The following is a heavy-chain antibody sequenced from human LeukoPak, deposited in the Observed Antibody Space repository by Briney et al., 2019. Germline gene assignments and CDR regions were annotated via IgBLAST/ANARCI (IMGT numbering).Heavy chain of an antibody. CDR2: ISSSSYI. D-gene: IGHD3-16*02. J-gene: IGHJ4*02. V-gene: IGHV3-21*01. Sequence: GGSLRLSCAASGFTFSSYSMNWVRQAPGKGLEWVSSISSSSYIYYADSVKGRFNISRDNAKNSLYLQMNSLRAEDTAVYYCARKPYDYVWGSYRPFDYWGQGTLVTVSS. CDR3: ARKPYDYVWGSYRPFDY. CDR1: GFTFSSYS.